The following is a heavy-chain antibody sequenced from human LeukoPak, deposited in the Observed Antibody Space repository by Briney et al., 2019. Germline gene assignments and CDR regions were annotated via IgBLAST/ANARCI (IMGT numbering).Heavy chain of an antibody. Sequence: GSLRLSCAASGFTFSSYSMNWVRQAPGKGLEWVSYISSSSSTIYYADSVKGRFTISRDNAKNSLYLQMNSLRDEDTAVYYCARGSDDYGDYTGEYYFDYWGQGTLVTVSS. V-gene: IGHV3-48*02. CDR2: ISSSSSTI. CDR3: ARGSDDYGDYTGEYYFDY. J-gene: IGHJ4*02. CDR1: GFTFSSYS. D-gene: IGHD4-17*01.